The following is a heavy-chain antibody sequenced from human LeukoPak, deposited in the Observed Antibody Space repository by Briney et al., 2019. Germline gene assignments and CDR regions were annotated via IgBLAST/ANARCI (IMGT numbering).Heavy chain of an antibody. Sequence: ASLKVSCKASGYTFTNYHINWVRQAPGQGLEWMGWINPNTGDRGYAQKSQGRVSITSDTSISTAYMELGSPRSEDTAVYFCARTTSLTASGYDYWGQGTLVTVSS. D-gene: IGHD4-17*01. J-gene: IGHJ4*02. CDR1: GYTFTNYH. CDR3: ARTTSLTASGYDY. V-gene: IGHV1-8*03. CDR2: INPNTGDR.